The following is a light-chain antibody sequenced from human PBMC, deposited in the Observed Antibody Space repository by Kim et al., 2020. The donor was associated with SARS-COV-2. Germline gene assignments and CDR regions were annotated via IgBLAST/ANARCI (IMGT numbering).Light chain of an antibody. CDR3: KAWDSSTAGV. CDR1: KLGDKY. J-gene: IGLJ1*01. V-gene: IGLV3-1*01. Sequence: SYELTQPPSVSVSPGQTASITCSGDKLGDKYACWYQQKPGQSPVLVIYQDSKRPSGIPERFSGSNSGNTATLTISGTQAMDEADYYCKAWDSSTAGVFGT. CDR2: QDS.